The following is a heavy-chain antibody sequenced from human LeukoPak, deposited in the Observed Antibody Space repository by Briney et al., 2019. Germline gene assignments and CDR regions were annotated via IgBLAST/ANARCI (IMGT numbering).Heavy chain of an antibody. V-gene: IGHV3-74*01. J-gene: IGHJ4*02. D-gene: IGHD3-3*01. CDR2: INIDGSST. CDR3: ASDFWSGYYTPMGVNY. Sequence: GGSLRLSCAASGFTFSSYWMHWVRQAPGKGLVWVSRINIDGSSTSYADSVKGRFTISRDNAKNTLYLQMNSLRAEDTAVYSCASDFWSGYYTPMGVNYWGQGTLVTVSS. CDR1: GFTFSSYW.